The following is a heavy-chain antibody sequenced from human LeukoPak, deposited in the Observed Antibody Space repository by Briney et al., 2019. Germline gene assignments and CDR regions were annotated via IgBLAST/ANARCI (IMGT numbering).Heavy chain of an antibody. CDR3: AKEDRSGSSGYNDY. Sequence: GGSLRLSCAVSGFPFGSFAMTWVRQAPGKGLEWVSSISGSGGSTYHADSVKGRFTISRDNSKNTLYLQMNSLKAEDTAVYYCAKEDRSGSSGYNDYWGQGTLVTVSS. D-gene: IGHD3-22*01. V-gene: IGHV3-23*01. J-gene: IGHJ4*02. CDR1: GFPFGSFA. CDR2: ISGSGGST.